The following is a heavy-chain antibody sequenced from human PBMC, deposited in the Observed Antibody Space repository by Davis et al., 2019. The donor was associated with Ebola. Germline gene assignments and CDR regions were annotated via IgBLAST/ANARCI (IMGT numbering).Heavy chain of an antibody. CDR3: ARGRLGDYTNYWYFDL. V-gene: IGHV4-4*02. D-gene: IGHD4-11*01. CDR1: GGSISSSNW. Sequence: MPGGSLRLSCTVSGGSISSSNWWSWVRQPPGKGLEWIGEIYHSGSTNYNPSLKSRVTISVDKSKNQFSLKLSSVTAADTAVYYCARGRLGDYTNYWYFDLWGRGTLVTVSS. CDR2: IYHSGST. J-gene: IGHJ2*01.